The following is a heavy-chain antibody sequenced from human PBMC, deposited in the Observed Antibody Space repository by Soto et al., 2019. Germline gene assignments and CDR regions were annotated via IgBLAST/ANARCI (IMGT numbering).Heavy chain of an antibody. Sequence: PGGSLRLSCAASGFTFSSYSMNWVRQAPGKGLEWVSSISSSSSYIYYADSVKGRFTISRDNAKNSLYLQMNSLRAEDTAVYYCARDPLVGDILTGYYPWYYYGMDVWGQGATVTVSS. V-gene: IGHV3-21*01. D-gene: IGHD3-9*01. CDR3: ARDPLVGDILTGYYPWYYYGMDV. CDR2: ISSSSSYI. J-gene: IGHJ6*02. CDR1: GFTFSSYS.